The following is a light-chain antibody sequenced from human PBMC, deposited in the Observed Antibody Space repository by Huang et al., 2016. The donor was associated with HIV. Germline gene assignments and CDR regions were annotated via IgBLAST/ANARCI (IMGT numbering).Light chain of an antibody. CDR2: DAS. CDR3: QHYNNWPPMYT. CDR1: QSVSSK. J-gene: IGKJ2*01. V-gene: IGKV3-15*01. Sequence: EIVMTQSPATLSVSPGERATLFCRASQSVSSKLAWYQQKAGQAPRLLIYDASTRATGIPARFSGSGSGTEFTLTISSLQSEDFAVYYCQHYNNWPPMYTFGQGTTLEIK.